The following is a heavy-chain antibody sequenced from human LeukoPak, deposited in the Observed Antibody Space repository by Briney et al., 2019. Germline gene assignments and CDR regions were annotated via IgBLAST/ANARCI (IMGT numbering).Heavy chain of an antibody. CDR3: AINRRRYSGYDFPGQGGMDV. D-gene: IGHD5-12*01. J-gene: IGHJ6*02. V-gene: IGHV1-24*01. Sequence: ASVKVSCKVSGYTLTELSMHWVRQAPGKGLEWMGGFDPEDGETIYAQKFQGRVTMTEDTSTDTAYMELSSLRSEDTAVYYCAINRRRYSGYDFPGQGGMDVWGQGTTVTASS. CDR1: GYTLTELS. CDR2: FDPEDGET.